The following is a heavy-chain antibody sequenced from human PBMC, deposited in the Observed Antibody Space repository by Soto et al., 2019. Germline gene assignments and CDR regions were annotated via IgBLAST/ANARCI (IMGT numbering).Heavy chain of an antibody. CDR3: AREFVTYYGMDV. J-gene: IGHJ6*02. V-gene: IGHV1-46*01. Sequence: QVKLVQSGTEVKRPGASVKISCKASGYTFTNYYMHWVRQAPGQDLEWMGVINPGSGNTTYAQRFQGRVTMTSDTSTSTVYVEVTSLRSEDPAQYSCAREFVTYYGMDVWGQGTTVSVSS. D-gene: IGHD3-16*01. CDR2: INPGSGNT. CDR1: GYTFTNYY.